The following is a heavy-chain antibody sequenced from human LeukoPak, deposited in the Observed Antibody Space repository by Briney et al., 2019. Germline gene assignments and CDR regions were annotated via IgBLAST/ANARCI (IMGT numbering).Heavy chain of an antibody. CDR2: FFLKGST. J-gene: IGHJ4*02. Sequence: SETLSLTCTVSGYSITSAYYWGWIRQPPGKGLEWIGSFFLKGSTYYNPSLKSRVTISVDTSKNQFSLKLSSVTAADTAVYYCAISDGYGSGSYPDYWGQGTLVTVSS. CDR1: GYSITSAYY. V-gene: IGHV4-38-2*02. D-gene: IGHD3-10*01. CDR3: AISDGYGSGSYPDY.